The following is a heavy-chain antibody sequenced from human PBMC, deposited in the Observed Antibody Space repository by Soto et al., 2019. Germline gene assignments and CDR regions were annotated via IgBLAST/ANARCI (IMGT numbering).Heavy chain of an antibody. J-gene: IGHJ4*02. CDR3: ARDRQCAL. CDR2: ISAYNGNT. Sequence: ASVKVSCKASGYTVISYGISWVRQAPGQGLEWMGWISAYNGNTNYAQNLQGRVIMTTDTSTSTAYMELMRLRSDDTAVYYCARDRQCALWGQGTLVTVSS. CDR1: GYTVISYG. V-gene: IGHV1-18*01.